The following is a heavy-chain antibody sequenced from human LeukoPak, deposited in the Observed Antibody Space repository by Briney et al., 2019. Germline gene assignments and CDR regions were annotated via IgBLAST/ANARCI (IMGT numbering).Heavy chain of an antibody. J-gene: IGHJ4*02. CDR2: ISSTGGTK. CDR3: ARDNSNLDY. D-gene: IGHD4-11*01. CDR1: GFTFSDYY. V-gene: IGHV3-11*04. Sequence: GGSLRLSCAAPGFTFSDYYMSWIRQAPGKGLEWLSYISSTGGTKYYADAVKGRFTISRDTAKNSLYLQMNSLRAEDTAVYYCARDNSNLDYWGQGTLVTVSS.